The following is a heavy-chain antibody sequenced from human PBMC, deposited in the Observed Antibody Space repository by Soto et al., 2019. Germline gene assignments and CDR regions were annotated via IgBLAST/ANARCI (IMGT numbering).Heavy chain of an antibody. V-gene: IGHV5-51*01. Sequence: PGESLKISCKGSGYNFATYWIGWVRQMPGKGLEWMGIIYPHDSDTRYSPSFQGQVTISADKSISTAYLQWSSLKASDTAIYYCARRLDNTLDFWVQGTLVTVSS. CDR1: GYNFATYW. D-gene: IGHD1-20*01. CDR2: IYPHDSDT. CDR3: ARRLDNTLDF. J-gene: IGHJ4*02.